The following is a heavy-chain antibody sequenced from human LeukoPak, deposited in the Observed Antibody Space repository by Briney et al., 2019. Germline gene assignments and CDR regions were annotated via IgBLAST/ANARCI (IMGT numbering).Heavy chain of an antibody. Sequence: GSLRLSCGASGFTFSNYTMNWVRQTPGKGLEWVSYIGSRTTYKYYADSVKGRFTISRDNVKNSLYLQMHSLRAEDTAVYYCARFQILTGYYMDVWGGGTTVTVSS. CDR3: ARFQILTGYYMDV. CDR2: IGSRTTYK. D-gene: IGHD3-9*01. CDR1: GFTFSNYT. V-gene: IGHV3-21*01. J-gene: IGHJ6*03.